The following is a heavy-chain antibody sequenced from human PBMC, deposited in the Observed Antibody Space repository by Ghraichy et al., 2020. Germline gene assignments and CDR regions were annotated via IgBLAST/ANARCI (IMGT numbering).Heavy chain of an antibody. CDR3: AKDIGSYSGSYIDY. V-gene: IGHV3-9*01. J-gene: IGHJ4*02. Sequence: LSLTCAAPGFNFDEYAMHWVRQAPGKGLEWVSVISWNSGRIGYADSVKGRFTISRDNAKNSLYLQMNSLRAEDTALYYCAKDIGSYSGSYIDYWGQGTLVTASS. CDR2: ISWNSGRI. D-gene: IGHD1-26*01. CDR1: GFNFDEYA.